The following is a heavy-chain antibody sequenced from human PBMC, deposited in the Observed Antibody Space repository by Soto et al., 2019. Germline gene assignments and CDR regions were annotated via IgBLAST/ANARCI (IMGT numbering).Heavy chain of an antibody. Sequence: ASVNVSCKASGYTFTSYGISWVRQAPGQGLEWMGWISAYNGNTNYAQKLQGRVTMTTDTSTSTAYMELRSLRSDDTAVYYCAREDHSSGWTYGPALDAFDIWGQGTMVTVSS. J-gene: IGHJ3*02. D-gene: IGHD6-19*01. CDR3: AREDHSSGWTYGPALDAFDI. CDR1: GYTFTSYG. V-gene: IGHV1-18*01. CDR2: ISAYNGNT.